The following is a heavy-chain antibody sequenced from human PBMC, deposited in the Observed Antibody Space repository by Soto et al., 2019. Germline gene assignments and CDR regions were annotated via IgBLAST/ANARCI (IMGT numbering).Heavy chain of an antibody. CDR2: IYYSGSTYYSGST. CDR1: GGSIDSSTYY. V-gene: IGHV4-39*02. D-gene: IGHD6-6*01. Sequence: PSETLSLTCTVSGGSIDSSTYYWGWIRQPPGKGLEWIGSIYYSGSTYYSGSTYYNPSLKSRVTISVDTSKNQFSLKLSSVTATDTAVYYCAREPARRPFDYWGQGTLVTVSS. CDR3: AREPARRPFDY. J-gene: IGHJ4*02.